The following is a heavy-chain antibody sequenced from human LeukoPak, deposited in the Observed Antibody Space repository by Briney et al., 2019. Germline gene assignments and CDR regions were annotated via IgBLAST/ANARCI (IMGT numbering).Heavy chain of an antibody. CDR2: MSGIGGFV. CDR3: ARDDYSDSPTYYNGMDV. CDR1: GFTFTDYT. Sequence: PGGSLRLSCAASGFTFTDYTLNWVRQAPGKGLEWVSSMSGIGGFVHYADSVKGRFIISRDNARSSLFLQMTSLRAEDTAVYFCARDDYSDSPTYYNGMDVWGQGTAVTVSS. J-gene: IGHJ6*02. V-gene: IGHV3-21*01. D-gene: IGHD4/OR15-4a*01.